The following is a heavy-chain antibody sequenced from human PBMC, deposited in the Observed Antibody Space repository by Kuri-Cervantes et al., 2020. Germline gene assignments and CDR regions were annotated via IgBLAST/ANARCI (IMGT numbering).Heavy chain of an antibody. D-gene: IGHD5-12*01. V-gene: IGHV4-61*02. CDR3: ARVPGPSRYSGYDVHYYYLMDV. CDR1: GGSISSGSYY. CDR2: IYTSGST. Sequence: SETLSLTCTVSGGSISSGSYYWSWIRQPAGKGLEWIGRIYTSGSTNYNPSLKSRVTISVDTSKNQFSLKLSSVTAADTAVYYCARVPGPSRYSGYDVHYYYLMDVWGQGTTVTVSS. J-gene: IGHJ6*02.